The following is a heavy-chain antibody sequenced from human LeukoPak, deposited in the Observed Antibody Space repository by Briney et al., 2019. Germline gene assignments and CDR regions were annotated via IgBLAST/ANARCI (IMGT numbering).Heavy chain of an antibody. J-gene: IGHJ4*02. CDR3: ASQYYDILTGYYTGKYYFDY. CDR2: IYHSGST. V-gene: IGHV4-38-2*01. D-gene: IGHD3-9*01. CDR1: GYSISSGYY. Sequence: SETLSLTCAVSGYSISSGYYWGWIRQPPGKGLEWIGSIYHSGSTYDNPSLKSRVTISVDTSKNQFSLKLSSVTAADTAVYYCASQYYDILTGYYTGKYYFDYWGQGTLVTVSS.